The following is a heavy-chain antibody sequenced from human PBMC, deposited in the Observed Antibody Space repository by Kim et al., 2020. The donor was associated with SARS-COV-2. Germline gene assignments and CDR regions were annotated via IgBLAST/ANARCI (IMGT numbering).Heavy chain of an antibody. J-gene: IGHJ2*01. D-gene: IGHD5-12*01. CDR1: GFTFSSYA. V-gene: IGHV3-30-3*01. CDR2: ISYDGSNK. Sequence: GGSLRLSCAASGFTFSSYAMHWVRQAPGKGLEWVAVISYDGSNKYYADSVNGRFTISRDNSKNTLYLQMNSLRAEDTAVYYCARDLKMIVAIGGWYFDLWGRGTLVTVSS. CDR3: ARDLKMIVAIGGWYFDL.